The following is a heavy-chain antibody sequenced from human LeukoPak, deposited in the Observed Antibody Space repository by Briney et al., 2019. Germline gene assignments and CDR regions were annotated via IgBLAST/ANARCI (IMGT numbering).Heavy chain of an antibody. D-gene: IGHD3-22*01. J-gene: IGHJ4*02. V-gene: IGHV4-30-4*08. CDR1: GGSISSGDYY. CDR3: ARDWSSSGSNQVNY. CDR2: IYYSGST. Sequence: SETLSLTCTVSGGSISSGDYYWSWIRQPPGKGLEWIGYIYYSGSTYYNPSLKSRVTISVDTSKNQFSLKLSSVTAADTAVYYCARDWSSSGSNQVNYWGQGTLVTVSS.